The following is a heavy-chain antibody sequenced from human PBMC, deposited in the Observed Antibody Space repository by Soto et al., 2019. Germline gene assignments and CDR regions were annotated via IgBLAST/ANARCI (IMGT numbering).Heavy chain of an antibody. D-gene: IGHD3-16*01. J-gene: IGHJ4*01. CDR1: GGPISSSDSD. Sequence: QLQLRESGPGLLTPSDTLSLTCAVSGGPISSSDSDWGWIRQPPGKGLQGVGSIYYTGSTHYNPSLLGRVTISGDTSKRQFSLELNSVTAAEKALYYWARPYVAAAGGLDHWGLGHLV. CDR2: IYYTGST. V-gene: IGHV4-39*01. CDR3: ARPYVAAAGGLDH.